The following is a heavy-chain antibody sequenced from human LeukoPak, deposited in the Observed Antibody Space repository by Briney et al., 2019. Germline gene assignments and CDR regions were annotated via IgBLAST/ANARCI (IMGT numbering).Heavy chain of an antibody. D-gene: IGHD3-22*01. CDR2: ISYDGSNK. J-gene: IGHJ5*02. CDR1: GFTFSSYG. Sequence: GGSLRLSCAASGFTFSSYGMHWVRQAPGKGLEWVAVISYDGSNKYYADSVKGRFTISRDNSKNTLYLQMNSLRAEDTAVYYCAKDQVHYDSSGYYYEWFDPWGQGTLVTVSS. V-gene: IGHV3-30*18. CDR3: AKDQVHYDSSGYYYEWFDP.